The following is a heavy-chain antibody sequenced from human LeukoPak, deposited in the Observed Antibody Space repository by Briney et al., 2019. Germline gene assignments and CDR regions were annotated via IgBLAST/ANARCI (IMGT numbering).Heavy chain of an antibody. J-gene: IGHJ4*02. V-gene: IGHV4-61*02. CDR2: IYTSGST. CDR1: GGSISSGSYY. CDR3: AREGRYIVGATDFYYFDY. D-gene: IGHD1-26*01. Sequence: SETLSLTCTVSGGSISSGSYYWSWIRQPAGKGLEWIGRIYTSGSTNYNPSLKSRVTISVDTSKNQFSLKLSSVTAADTAVYYCAREGRYIVGATDFYYFDYWGQGTLVTVSS.